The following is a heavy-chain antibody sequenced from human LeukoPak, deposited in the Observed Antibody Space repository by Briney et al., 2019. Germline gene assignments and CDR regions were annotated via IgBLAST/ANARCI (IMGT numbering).Heavy chain of an antibody. J-gene: IGHJ4*02. V-gene: IGHV1-8*01. CDR2: MNPNSGNT. CDR1: GYTFTSYD. CDR3: ARVWSRIVGATTSSHY. Sequence: GASVKVSCKASGYTFTSYDINWVRQATGQGLEWMGWMNPNSGNTGYAQKFQGRVTMTRNTSISTAYMELSSLRSEDTAVYYCARVWSRIVGATTSSHYWGQGTLVTVSS. D-gene: IGHD1-26*01.